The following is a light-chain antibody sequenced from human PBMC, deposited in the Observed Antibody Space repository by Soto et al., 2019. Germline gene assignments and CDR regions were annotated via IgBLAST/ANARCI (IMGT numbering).Light chain of an antibody. J-gene: IGKJ4*01. CDR3: QQIHELALT. CDR1: QRVSGP. CDR2: DAS. V-gene: IGKV3-15*01. Sequence: IVITQSPTTLSVSPGERATLSLRASQRVSGPLAWYQQNPGQAPRLLIYDASSRATGIPARFSGSGSCTEFTLTISSLQTEDFAVYYCQQIHELALTFGGGTKVDIK.